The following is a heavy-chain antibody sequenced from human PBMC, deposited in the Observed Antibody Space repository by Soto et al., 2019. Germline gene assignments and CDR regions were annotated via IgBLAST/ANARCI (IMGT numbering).Heavy chain of an antibody. D-gene: IGHD6-13*01. J-gene: IGHJ4*02. CDR2: IYYSGST. V-gene: IGHV4-31*03. CDR1: GGSISSGGYY. CDR3: ARVRGISSSWSDFDY. Sequence: QVQLQESGPGLVKPSQTLSLTCTVSGGSISSGGYYWSWIRQHPGKGLEWIGYIYYSGSTYYNPSLKGRVTISVDTSKNQFSRKLSSVTAADTAVYYCARVRGISSSWSDFDYWGQGTLVTVSS.